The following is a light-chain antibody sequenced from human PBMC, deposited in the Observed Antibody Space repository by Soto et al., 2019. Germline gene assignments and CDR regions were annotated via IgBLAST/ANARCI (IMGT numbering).Light chain of an antibody. CDR3: SSYAGSNNQGV. V-gene: IGLV2-8*01. J-gene: IGLJ1*01. CDR1: SSDVGGYNY. CDR2: EVS. Sequence: QSALTQPPSASGSPGQSVTISCTGTSSDVGGYNYVSWYQQHPGKAPKLMIYEVSKRPSGVPDRFSGSKSGNTASLTVSGLQAEDEADYYCSSYAGSNNQGVFGTGTKLTV.